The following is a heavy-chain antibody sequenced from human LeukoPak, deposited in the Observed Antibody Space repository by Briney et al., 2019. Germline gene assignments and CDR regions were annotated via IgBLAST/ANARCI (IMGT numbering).Heavy chain of an antibody. CDR2: INPSGGST. CDR1: GYTFTSYY. D-gene: IGHD3-10*01. V-gene: IGHV1-46*01. J-gene: IGHJ5*02. CDR3: ARDREIRITMVRGLGGYWFDP. Sequence: ASVKVSCKASGYTFTSYYMHWVRQAPGQGLEWMGIINPSGGSTSYAQKFQGRVTMTRDTSTSTVYMELSSLRSEDTAVYYCARDREIRITMVRGLGGYWFDPWGQGTLVTVSS.